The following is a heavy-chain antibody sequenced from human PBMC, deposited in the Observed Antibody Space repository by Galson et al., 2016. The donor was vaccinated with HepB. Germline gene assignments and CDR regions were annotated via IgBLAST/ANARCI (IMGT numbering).Heavy chain of an antibody. Sequence: PALVKPTQTLTLTCTFSGFSLNTRPVGVGWIRQSPGKALEWLAFSYWDDDNRYSPALKSRLTVTKDTSKNQVVLTMTNMAPEDTGTYFCAHRGRGSDGFDDWGQGTVVTVSS. CDR3: AHRGRGSDGFDD. D-gene: IGHD3-10*01. J-gene: IGHJ3*01. CDR1: GFSLNTRPVG. V-gene: IGHV2-5*02. CDR2: SYWDDDN.